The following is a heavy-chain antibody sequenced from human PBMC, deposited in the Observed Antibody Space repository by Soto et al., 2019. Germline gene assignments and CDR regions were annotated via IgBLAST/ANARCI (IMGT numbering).Heavy chain of an antibody. CDR3: AKVDGYSSGWYGSRFDP. D-gene: IGHD6-19*01. J-gene: IGHJ5*02. CDR1: GFAFSSYA. Sequence: GGSLRLSCAASGFAFSSYAMSWVRQAPGKGLEWVSAISGSGGSTYYADSVKGRFTISRDNSKNTLYLQMNSLRAEDTAVYYCAKVDGYSSGWYGSRFDPWGQGTLVTVSS. V-gene: IGHV3-23*01. CDR2: ISGSGGST.